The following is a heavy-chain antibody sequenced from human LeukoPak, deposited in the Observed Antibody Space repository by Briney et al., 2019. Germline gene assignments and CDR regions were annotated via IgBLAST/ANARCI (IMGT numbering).Heavy chain of an antibody. CDR2: ISGSGGST. CDR3: AKMRAYSSSWFDY. Sequence: GGSLRLSCAASGFTFSSYAMSWVRQAPGKGLEWVSAISGSGGSTYYAYSVKGRFTISRDNSKNTLYLQMNGLRAEDTAVYYCAKMRAYSSSWFDYWGQGTLVTVSS. J-gene: IGHJ4*02. CDR1: GFTFSSYA. V-gene: IGHV3-23*01. D-gene: IGHD6-13*01.